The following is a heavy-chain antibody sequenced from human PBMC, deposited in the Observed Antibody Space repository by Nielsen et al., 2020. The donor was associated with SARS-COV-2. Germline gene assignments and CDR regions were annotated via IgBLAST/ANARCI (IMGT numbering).Heavy chain of an antibody. CDR3: ARVVRGNSRGGDY. Sequence: GESLKISCAASAFTFSTYWMHWVRQAPGKGLVWVSRINSDGSSTSYADSVKGRFTISRDNAKNSLYLQMNSLRAEDTAVYYCARVVRGNSRGGDYWGQETLVTVSS. V-gene: IGHV3-74*01. J-gene: IGHJ4*02. D-gene: IGHD4-23*01. CDR1: AFTFSTYW. CDR2: INSDGSST.